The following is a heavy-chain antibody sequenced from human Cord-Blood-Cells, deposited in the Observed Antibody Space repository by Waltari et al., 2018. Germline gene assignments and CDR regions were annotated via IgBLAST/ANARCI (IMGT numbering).Heavy chain of an antibody. CDR1: GGSFSGYY. J-gene: IGHJ4*02. V-gene: IGHV4-34*01. CDR3: AREDYGGNLPVDY. CDR2: INHIGST. Sequence: QVQLQQWGAGLLKPSETLSLTCAVYGGSFSGYYWSWIRQPPGKGLEWIGEINHIGSTNDNPTRKSRVTISVDTSKNQFSLKLSSVTAADTAVYYCAREDYGGNLPVDYWGQGTLVTVSS. D-gene: IGHD4-17*01.